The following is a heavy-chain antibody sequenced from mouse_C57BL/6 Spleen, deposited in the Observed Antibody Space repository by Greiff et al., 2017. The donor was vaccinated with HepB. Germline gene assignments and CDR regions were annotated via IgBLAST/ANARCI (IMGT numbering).Heavy chain of an antibody. D-gene: IGHD5-5*01. CDR1: GFTFSSYA. Sequence: DVKLVESGGGLVKPGGSLKLSCAASGFTFSSYAMSWVRQTPEKRLEWVATISDGGSYTYYPDNVKGRFTISRDNAKNNLYLQMSHLKSEDTAMYYCARGGPLPFAYWGQGTLVTVSA. J-gene: IGHJ3*01. V-gene: IGHV5-4*03. CDR2: ISDGGSYT. CDR3: ARGGPLPFAY.